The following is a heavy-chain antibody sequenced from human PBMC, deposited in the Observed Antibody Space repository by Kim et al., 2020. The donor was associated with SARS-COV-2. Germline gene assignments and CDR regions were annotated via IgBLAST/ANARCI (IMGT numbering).Heavy chain of an antibody. CDR2: IYYSGST. D-gene: IGHD3-22*01. Sequence: SETLSLTCTVSGGSISSGGYYWSWIRQHPGKGLEWIGYIYYSGSTYYNPSLKSRVTISVDTSKNQFSLKLSSVTAADTAVYYCASLYYYDSSGYPFPFDIWGQGTMVTVSS. CDR1: GGSISSGGYY. CDR3: ASLYYYDSSGYPFPFDI. J-gene: IGHJ3*02. V-gene: IGHV4-31*03.